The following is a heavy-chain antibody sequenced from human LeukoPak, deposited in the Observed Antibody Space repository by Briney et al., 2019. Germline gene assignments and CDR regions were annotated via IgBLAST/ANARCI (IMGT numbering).Heavy chain of an antibody. Sequence: SQTLSLTCTVSGGSISSGDYYWSWLRQPPGKGLEWIGYIYYSGSTYYNPSLKSRVTISVDTSKNQFSLKLSSVTAADTAVYYCARGRKWVAVAGTRGYYFDYWGQGTLVTVSS. CDR1: GGSISSGDYY. CDR2: IYYSGST. CDR3: ARGRKWVAVAGTRGYYFDY. D-gene: IGHD6-19*01. J-gene: IGHJ4*02. V-gene: IGHV4-30-4*01.